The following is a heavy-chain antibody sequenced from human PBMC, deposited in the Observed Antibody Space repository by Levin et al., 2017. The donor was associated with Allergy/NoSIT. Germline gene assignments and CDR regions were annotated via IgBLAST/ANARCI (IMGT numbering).Heavy chain of an antibody. CDR3: ARGGVGGSGWYNSFDP. CDR1: GYTFTDYY. CDR2: INPNSGGT. Sequence: PRASVKVSCKTSGYTFTDYYMQRVRQAPGQGLEWVGWINPNSGGTNQAQKFQGRVTMTRDTSISTAYMELRRLKSDDTAVYYCARGGVGGSGWYNSFDPWGQGTLVTVPS. D-gene: IGHD6-19*01. V-gene: IGHV1-2*02. J-gene: IGHJ5*02.